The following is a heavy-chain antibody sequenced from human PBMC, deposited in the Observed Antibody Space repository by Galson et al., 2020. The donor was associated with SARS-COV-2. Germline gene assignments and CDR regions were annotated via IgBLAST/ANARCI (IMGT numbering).Heavy chain of an antibody. D-gene: IGHD6-13*01. CDR2: IYYTGST. CDR1: GGSISTYY. J-gene: IGHJ5*02. Sequence: SETLSLTCTVSGGSISTYYWSWIRQPPGKGLEWIGYIYYTGSTNYNPSLKSRVTMSVDTSKNQFSLKLGSVTAADTAVYYCARGGIASRWGANWVDPWGQGALVTVSS. CDR3: ARGGIASRWGANWVDP. V-gene: IGHV4-59*01.